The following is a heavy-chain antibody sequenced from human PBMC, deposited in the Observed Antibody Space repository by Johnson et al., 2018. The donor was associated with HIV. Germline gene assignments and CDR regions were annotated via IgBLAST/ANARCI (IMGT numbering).Heavy chain of an antibody. CDR2: INWNGATP. D-gene: IGHD4-17*01. J-gene: IGHJ3*02. CDR1: GFTVSSNY. V-gene: IGHV3-66*03. Sequence: EVQLVESGGGLIQPGGSLRLSCAVSGFTVSSNYMSWVRQAPGQGLEWVSGINWNGATPGSADSVKGRFTISRDNSKNTLYLQMNSLRAEDTAVYYCARDGGNDYGDYVGGGALDIWGQGTMVTVSS. CDR3: ARDGGNDYGDYVGGGALDI.